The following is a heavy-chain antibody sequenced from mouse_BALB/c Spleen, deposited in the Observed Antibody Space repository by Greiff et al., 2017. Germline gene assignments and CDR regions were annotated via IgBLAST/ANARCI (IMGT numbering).Heavy chain of an antibody. J-gene: IGHJ3*01. V-gene: IGHV3-8*02. CDR1: GDSITSGY. CDR3: ARWGYYGSGAWFAY. CDR2: ISYSGST. Sequence: EVKLMESGPSLVKPSQTLSLTCSVTGDSITSGYWNWIRKFPGNKLEYMGYISYSGSTYYNPSLKSRISITRDTSKNQYYLQLNSVTTEDTATYYCARWGYYGSGAWFAYWGQGTLVTVSA. D-gene: IGHD1-1*01.